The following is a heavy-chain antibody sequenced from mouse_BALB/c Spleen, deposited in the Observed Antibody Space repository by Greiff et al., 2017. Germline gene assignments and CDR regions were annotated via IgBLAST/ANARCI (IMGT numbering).Heavy chain of an antibody. CDR1: GYSITSDYA. CDR2: ISYSGST. J-gene: IGHJ4*01. Sequence: DVKLVESGPGLVKPSQSLSLTCTVTGYSITSDYAWNWIRQFPGNKLEWMGYISYSGSTSYNPSLKSRISITRDTSKNQFFLQLNSVTTEDTATYYCARGYGKYYYAMDYWGQGTSVTVSS. V-gene: IGHV3-2*02. CDR3: ARGYGKYYYAMDY. D-gene: IGHD2-10*02.